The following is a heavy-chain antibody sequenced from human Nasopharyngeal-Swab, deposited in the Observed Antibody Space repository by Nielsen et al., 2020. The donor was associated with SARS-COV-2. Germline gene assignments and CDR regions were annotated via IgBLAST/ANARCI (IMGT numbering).Heavy chain of an antibody. Sequence: GESLKISCAASGFTVSSNYMSWVRQAPGKGLEWVSVIYSGGSTYYADYVKGGFTISRDNSKNTLYLQMNSLRAEDTAVYYCARDLRSYFDYWGQGTLVTVSS. CDR3: ARDLRSYFDY. V-gene: IGHV3-53*01. CDR1: GFTVSSNY. CDR2: IYSGGST. D-gene: IGHD3-10*01. J-gene: IGHJ4*02.